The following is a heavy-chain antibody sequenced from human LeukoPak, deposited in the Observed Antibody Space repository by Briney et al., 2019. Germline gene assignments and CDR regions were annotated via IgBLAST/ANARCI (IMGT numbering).Heavy chain of an antibody. CDR2: ISGSGGST. CDR1: GFTFSNYA. V-gene: IGHV3-23*01. Sequence: GGSLRLSCAASGFTFSNYAMSWVRQAPGKGLEWVSAISGSGGSTYYADSMKGRFTISRDNSKNTMYLQMNSLRAEDTAIYYCAKQISSSPRDAFDTWGQGTMVTVSS. CDR3: AKQISSSPRDAFDT. J-gene: IGHJ3*02. D-gene: IGHD6-13*01.